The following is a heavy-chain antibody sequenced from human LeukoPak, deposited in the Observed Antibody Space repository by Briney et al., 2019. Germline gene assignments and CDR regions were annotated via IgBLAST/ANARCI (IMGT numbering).Heavy chain of an antibody. CDR1: GFTFSNAW. J-gene: IGHJ4*02. CDR3: TTDLYYDFWSGYSRFDY. CDR2: IKSKTDGGTT. Sequence: GGSLRLSCAASGFTFSNAWMSWVRQAPGKGLEWVGRIKSKTDGGTTDYAAPVKGRFTISRDGSKNTLYLQMNSLKTEDTAVYYCTTDLYYDFWSGYSRFDYWGQGTLVTVSS. D-gene: IGHD3-3*01. V-gene: IGHV3-15*01.